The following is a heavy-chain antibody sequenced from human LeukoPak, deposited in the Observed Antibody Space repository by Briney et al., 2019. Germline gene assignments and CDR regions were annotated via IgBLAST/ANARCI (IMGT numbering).Heavy chain of an antibody. CDR1: GGSISSSSYY. CDR2: IYYSGST. CDR3: ARDRYSGSYSAWFDP. D-gene: IGHD1-26*01. V-gene: IGHV4-39*07. Sequence: SETLSLTCTVSGGSISSSSYYWGWIRQPPGTGLEWIGSIYYSGSTYYNPSLKSRVTISVDTSKNQFSLKLSSVTAADTAVYYCARDRYSGSYSAWFDPWGQGTLVTVSS. J-gene: IGHJ5*02.